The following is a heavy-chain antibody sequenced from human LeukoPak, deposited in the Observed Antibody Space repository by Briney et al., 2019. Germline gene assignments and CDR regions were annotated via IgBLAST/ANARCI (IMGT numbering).Heavy chain of an antibody. Sequence: TGGSLRLSCAASGFTFNNVGMSWVRQAPGKGLEWVSHITASGTAMFYADSVKGRFTISRDNAKNSLYLQMNSLRDEDTAVYYCASSGSYRFDYWGQGTLVTVSS. J-gene: IGHJ4*02. V-gene: IGHV3-48*02. D-gene: IGHD1-26*01. CDR2: ITASGTAM. CDR1: GFTFNNVG. CDR3: ASSGSYRFDY.